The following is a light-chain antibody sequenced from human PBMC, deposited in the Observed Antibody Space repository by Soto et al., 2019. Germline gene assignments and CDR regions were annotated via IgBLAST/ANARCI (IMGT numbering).Light chain of an antibody. CDR1: RSDVGGYNY. Sequence: QSALTQPASVSGSPGQSITISCTGTRSDVGGYNYVSWYQQHPGKDPKLMIYEVSNRPSGVSNRFSGSKSGNTASLTISGLQAEDEADYYCSSYTSSSSDYVFGTGTKLTVL. V-gene: IGLV2-14*01. CDR2: EVS. CDR3: SSYTSSSSDYV. J-gene: IGLJ1*01.